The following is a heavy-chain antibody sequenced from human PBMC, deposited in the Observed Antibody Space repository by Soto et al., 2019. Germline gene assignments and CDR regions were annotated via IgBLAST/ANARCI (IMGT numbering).Heavy chain of an antibody. CDR2: VSGDGSST. CDR3: ARRDRNGGYCDY. J-gene: IGHJ4*02. Sequence: EVQLVESGGGLVQPGGSLRFSCAASGFTLSSYGLQWVRQPQGGGLVWVSRVSGDGSSTNYADFVKGRFTISRDNAKNTVYLQMDSLRADDTAVYYCARRDRNGGYCDYWGQGILVTVSS. CDR1: GFTLSSYG. V-gene: IGHV3-74*01. D-gene: IGHD2-8*01.